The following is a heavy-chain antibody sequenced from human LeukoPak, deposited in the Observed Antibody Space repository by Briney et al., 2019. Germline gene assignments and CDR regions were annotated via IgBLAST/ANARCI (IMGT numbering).Heavy chain of an antibody. V-gene: IGHV3-30*02. Sequence: GGSLRLSCAASGFTFSSYGMHWVRQAPGKGLEWVAFIRYDGSNKYYADSVKGRFTISRDNSKNTLYLQMNSLRAEDTAVYYCAKVNVNVVVIVYFDYWGQGTLVTVSS. CDR3: AKVNVNVVVIVYFDY. CDR1: GFTFSSYG. D-gene: IGHD2-21*01. J-gene: IGHJ4*02. CDR2: IRYDGSNK.